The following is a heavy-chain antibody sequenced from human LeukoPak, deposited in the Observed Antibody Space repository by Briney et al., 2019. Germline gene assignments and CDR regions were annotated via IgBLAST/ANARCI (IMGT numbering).Heavy chain of an antibody. CDR1: GGSISSGGYY. Sequence: SQTLSLTCTVSGGSISSGGYYWSWIRLHPGKGLEWIGYIYYSGSTYYNPSLKSRVTISVDTSKNQFSLKLSSVTAADTAVYYCARDLAVAGTFDYWGQGTLVTVSS. V-gene: IGHV4-31*03. D-gene: IGHD6-19*01. CDR2: IYYSGST. J-gene: IGHJ4*02. CDR3: ARDLAVAGTFDY.